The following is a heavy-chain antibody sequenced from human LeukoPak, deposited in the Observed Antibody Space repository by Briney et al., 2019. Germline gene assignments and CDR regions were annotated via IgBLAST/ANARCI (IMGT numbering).Heavy chain of an antibody. CDR1: GGSISSGSYY. D-gene: IGHD2-2*01. V-gene: IGHV4-61*02. Sequence: PSQTLSLTCTVSGGSISSGSYYWSWIRQPAGKGLEWIGRIYTSRSTNYNPSLKSRVTISVDTSKNQFSLKLSSVTAADTAVYYCARETSGDIVVVPAAINWFDPWGQGTLVTVSS. J-gene: IGHJ5*02. CDR2: IYTSRST. CDR3: ARETSGDIVVVPAAINWFDP.